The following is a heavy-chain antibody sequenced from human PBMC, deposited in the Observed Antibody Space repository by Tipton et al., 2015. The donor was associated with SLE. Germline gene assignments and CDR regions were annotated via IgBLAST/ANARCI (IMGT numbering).Heavy chain of an antibody. D-gene: IGHD1-20*01. CDR1: GGSISSCNYY. Sequence: TLSLTCTVSGGSISSCNYYLNWIRQPAGKGLGWFGHINTSWSTKSNPSLKSRVTISVDTSKNQLSLKLSSVTAADTAVYFCARETRGNWYRRDVFDIWGKGTMVTVSS. CDR2: INTSWST. J-gene: IGHJ3*02. CDR3: ARETRGNWYRRDVFDI. V-gene: IGHV4-61*09.